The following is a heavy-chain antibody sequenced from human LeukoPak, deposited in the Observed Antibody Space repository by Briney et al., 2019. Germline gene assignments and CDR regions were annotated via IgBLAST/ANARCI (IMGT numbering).Heavy chain of an antibody. V-gene: IGHV3-21*01. D-gene: IGHD3-3*01. CDR2: ISISSNYI. J-gene: IGHJ3*02. CDR3: ARGSRFGVVERDAFDI. CDR1: EITLTNSW. Sequence: GGSLRLSCAASEITLTNSWMNWVRQAPGKGLEWVSSISISSNYIYYADSVKGRFTISRDNAKNSLYLQVNSLRAEDTAVYYCARGSRFGVVERDAFDIWGQGTMVTVTS.